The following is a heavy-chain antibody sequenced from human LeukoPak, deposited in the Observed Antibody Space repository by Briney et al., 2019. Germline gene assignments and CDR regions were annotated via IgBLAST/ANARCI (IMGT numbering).Heavy chain of an antibody. Sequence: SQTLSLTCTVSGGSISSGGYYWSGIRQHPGEDLEGIGYINHSGCSYYNQSLESRITISIATSENQFSLKLTCVTAADTAVYYCARRPYCTSTTCQSPFDYWGQGTLVTVSS. CDR1: GGSISSGGYY. CDR2: INHSGCS. CDR3: ARRPYCTSTTCQSPFDY. J-gene: IGHJ4*02. D-gene: IGHD2-2*01. V-gene: IGHV4-31*03.